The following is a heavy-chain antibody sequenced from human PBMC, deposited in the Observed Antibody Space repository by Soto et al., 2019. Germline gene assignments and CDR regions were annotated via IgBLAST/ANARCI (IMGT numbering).Heavy chain of an antibody. Sequence: QITLKESGPTLVRPTQTLTLTCSFSGFSLNTNGMGVGWIRQPPGKALEWLAFIYWDEDKRYSPSLKTRLTVTTDTYKNEVVLTLTNLDPLDTGTYYYAGWNYESGLDVWGQGTTVTVSS. D-gene: IGHD1-7*01. J-gene: IGHJ6*02. V-gene: IGHV2-5*02. CDR1: GFSLNTNGMG. CDR3: AGWNYESGLDV. CDR2: IYWDEDK.